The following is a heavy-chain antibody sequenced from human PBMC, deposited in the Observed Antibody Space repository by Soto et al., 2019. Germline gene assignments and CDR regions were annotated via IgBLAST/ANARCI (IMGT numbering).Heavy chain of an antibody. J-gene: IGHJ4*01. CDR2: ISYDGSSN. CDR3: AREGRDYGTSSDFDF. V-gene: IGHV3-30-3*01. D-gene: IGHD3-10*01. CDR1: GFTFSDHA. Sequence: GGSLRLSCADSGFTFSDHAMHWVRQAPGKGLGWVAFISYDGSSNFYADSVKGRFTISRDNSKNTLYLQMNSLRGEDTAVYYCAREGRDYGTSSDFDFWGHGTLVTVSS.